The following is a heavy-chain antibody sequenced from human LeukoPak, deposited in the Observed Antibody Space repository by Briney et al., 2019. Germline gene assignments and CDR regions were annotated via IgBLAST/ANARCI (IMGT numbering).Heavy chain of an antibody. CDR2: IKEDGSEK. V-gene: IGHV3-7*01. CDR1: EFRFNNYW. CDR3: ARAAITMIRGVITK. Sequence: GGSLRLSCEASEFRFNNYWMSWVRQAPGKGLEWVANIKEDGSEKYYVDSVRGRFTISRDNAKNSLYLQMNSLRVEDTAVYYCARAAITMIRGVITKWGQGALVTVSS. D-gene: IGHD3-10*01. J-gene: IGHJ4*02.